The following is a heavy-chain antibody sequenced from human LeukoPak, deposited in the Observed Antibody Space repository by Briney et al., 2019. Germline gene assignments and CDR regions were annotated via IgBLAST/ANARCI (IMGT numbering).Heavy chain of an antibody. D-gene: IGHD6-13*01. Sequence: SETLSLTCTVSGGSISSSGYYWGWIRQPPGKGLEWIGYIYYSGSTNYNPSLKSRVTISVDTSKNQFSLKLSSVTAADTAVYYCARAGYSSSWSPPHFDYWGQGTLVTVSS. CDR1: GGSISSSGYY. V-gene: IGHV4-61*05. CDR3: ARAGYSSSWSPPHFDY. J-gene: IGHJ4*02. CDR2: IYYSGST.